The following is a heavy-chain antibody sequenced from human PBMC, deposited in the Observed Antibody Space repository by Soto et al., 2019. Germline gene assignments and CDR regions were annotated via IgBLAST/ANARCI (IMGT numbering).Heavy chain of an antibody. D-gene: IGHD3-10*01. CDR1: GFTFSSYA. CDR3: ARDQGSGSYHNYYYGMDV. CDR2: ISYDGSNK. V-gene: IGHV3-30-3*01. J-gene: IGHJ6*02. Sequence: GGSLRLSCAASGFTFSSYAMHWVRQAPGKGLEWVAVISYDGSNKYYADSVKGRFTISRDNSKNTLYLQMNSLRAEDTAVYYCARDQGSGSYHNYYYGMDVWGQGTTVTVSS.